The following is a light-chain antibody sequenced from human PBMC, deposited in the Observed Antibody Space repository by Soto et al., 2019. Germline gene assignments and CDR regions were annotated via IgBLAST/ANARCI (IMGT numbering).Light chain of an antibody. V-gene: IGLV2-8*01. Sequence: QSALTQPPSASGSPGQSVTISCTGTSSDVGGYNYVSWYQHHPGKAPKLIIYEVDERPSGVPDRFSGSKSDTSASLAISGLQSEDDADYYCAAWDYSLNAYVFGIGTKLTVL. J-gene: IGLJ1*01. CDR3: AAWDYSLNAYV. CDR2: EVD. CDR1: SSDVGGYNY.